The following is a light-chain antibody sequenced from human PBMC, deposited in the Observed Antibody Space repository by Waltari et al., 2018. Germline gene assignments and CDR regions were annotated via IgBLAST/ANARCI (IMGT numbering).Light chain of an antibody. V-gene: IGKV3-15*01. CDR1: QSVNSN. Sequence: EIVMTQSPATLSMSPGERATLSCRASQSVNSNLAWYQQKTGQAPRLRIYGASTRATGIPARFSGSGSGTDFSLTISSLQSEDFAVYYCQQYNNWPPEDTFGQGTKLEIK. CDR2: GAS. J-gene: IGKJ2*01. CDR3: QQYNNWPPEDT.